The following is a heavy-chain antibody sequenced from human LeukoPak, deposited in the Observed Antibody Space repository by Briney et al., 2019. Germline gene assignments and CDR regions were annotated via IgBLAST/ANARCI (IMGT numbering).Heavy chain of an antibody. CDR1: GFTFSSYD. Sequence: GGSLRLSCAASGFTFSSYDMHWVRQAIGQNLEWVSAIGTAGDTFSPGSVKGRFTISRDNARNTLYLQMNSLRAEDTAVYYCVGELATGYWGQGTLVIVSS. CDR3: VGELATGY. V-gene: IGHV3-13*04. CDR2: IGTAGDT. J-gene: IGHJ4*02. D-gene: IGHD1-1*01.